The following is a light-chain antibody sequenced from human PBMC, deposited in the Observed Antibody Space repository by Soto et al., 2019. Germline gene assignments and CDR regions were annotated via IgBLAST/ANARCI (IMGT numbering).Light chain of an antibody. CDR2: GAS. CDR3: QQYSSSPPEFT. CDR1: QSVNSNF. V-gene: IGKV3-20*01. Sequence: EIVLTQSPGTLSVSPGERVTLSCRASQSVNSNFLAWYQQRPGQAPMLLIFGASYRATGIPDRFSGSGSGTDFTLTISRLEPEDFAVYYCQQYSSSPPEFTFGPGTKVDSK. J-gene: IGKJ3*01.